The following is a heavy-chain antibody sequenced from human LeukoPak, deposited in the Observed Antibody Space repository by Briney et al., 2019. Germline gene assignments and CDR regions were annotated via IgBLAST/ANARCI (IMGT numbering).Heavy chain of an antibody. D-gene: IGHD6-19*01. V-gene: IGHV1-46*01. Sequence: ASVKVSCKASGYTFTSYYMHWVRQAPGXGLEWMGIINPSGGSTSYAQKFQGRVTMTRDTSTSTVYMELSSLRSEDTAVYYCARNIEPLGAVAGPVDYWGQGTLVTVSS. CDR3: ARNIEPLGAVAGPVDY. J-gene: IGHJ4*02. CDR2: INPSGGST. CDR1: GYTFTSYY.